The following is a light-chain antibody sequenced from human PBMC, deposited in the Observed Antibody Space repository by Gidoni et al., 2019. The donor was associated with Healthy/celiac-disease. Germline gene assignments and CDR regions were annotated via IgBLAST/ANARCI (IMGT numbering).Light chain of an antibody. CDR1: TFNIGSNT. CDR3: AAWDDSLNGVV. CDR2: SNN. V-gene: IGLV1-44*01. Sequence: QSVLTQPPSASGTPGQRVTISCSGSTFNIGSNTVNWYQQLPGTPPKLLIYSNNQRPSGVPDRFSGSKSGTSASLAISGLQSEDEADYYCAAWDDSLNGVVLGGGTELTVL. J-gene: IGLJ2*01.